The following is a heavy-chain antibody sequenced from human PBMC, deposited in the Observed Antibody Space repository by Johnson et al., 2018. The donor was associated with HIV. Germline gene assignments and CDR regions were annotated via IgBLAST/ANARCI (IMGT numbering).Heavy chain of an antibody. CDR1: GFTFDDYG. Sequence: VQLVESGGGVVRPGGSLRLSCAASGFTFDDYGMSWVRQAPGKGLKWVSGINWNGGSTGYADSVKGRFTISRDNAKNSLYLQMNSLGADDTALYYCARGLAYCGGDCSNAFDIWGQGTMVTVSS. V-gene: IGHV3-20*04. CDR3: ARGLAYCGGDCSNAFDI. J-gene: IGHJ3*02. CDR2: INWNGGST. D-gene: IGHD2-21*02.